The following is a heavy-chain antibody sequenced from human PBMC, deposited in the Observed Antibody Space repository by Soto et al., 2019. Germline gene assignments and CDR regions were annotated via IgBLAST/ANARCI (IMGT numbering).Heavy chain of an antibody. V-gene: IGHV4-31*03. CDR3: ARAIPGYYYGMDV. Sequence: SETLSLTCTVSGGSISSGGHYWNWIRQHPWKGLEWIGYIFYTGSTNYNPPLKSRVIISVDTSKNQFSLKLTSVTAADTALYYCARAIPGYYYGMDVWGQGXTVTVYS. J-gene: IGHJ6*02. CDR1: GGSISSGGHY. D-gene: IGHD2-21*01. CDR2: IFYTGST.